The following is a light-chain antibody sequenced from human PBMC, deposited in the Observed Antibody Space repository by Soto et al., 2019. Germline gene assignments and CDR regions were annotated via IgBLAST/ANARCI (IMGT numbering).Light chain of an antibody. CDR2: DND. V-gene: IGLV1-51*01. J-gene: IGLJ3*02. Sequence: QSVLTQPPSVSAAPGQKVTISCSGSSSNIGNNYVSWYQQLPGTAPKVLIYDNDKRPSGIRDRFSGSKSGTSATLGITGLQTGDEADYYCGTWDSSLSAWVFGGGTKLTVL. CDR1: SSNIGNNY. CDR3: GTWDSSLSAWV.